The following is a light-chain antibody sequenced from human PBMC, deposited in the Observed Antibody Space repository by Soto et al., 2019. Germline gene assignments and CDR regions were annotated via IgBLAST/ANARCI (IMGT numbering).Light chain of an antibody. CDR2: AAS. CDR1: QSISSY. V-gene: IGKV1-39*01. Sequence: DIQMTQSPSSLSASVGDRVTITCRASQSISSYLNWYQQKPGKAPKLLIYAASSLQSCVPSRFSGSGSGTDFTLTISSLQTEDFATYYCQQRYSTPLTFGQGTKVQIK. CDR3: QQRYSTPLT. J-gene: IGKJ1*01.